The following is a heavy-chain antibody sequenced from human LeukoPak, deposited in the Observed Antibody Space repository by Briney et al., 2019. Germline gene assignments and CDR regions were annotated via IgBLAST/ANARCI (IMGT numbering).Heavy chain of an antibody. D-gene: IGHD3-22*01. J-gene: IGHJ4*02. V-gene: IGHV3-23*01. CDR2: ISGSGGST. Sequence: GGSLRLSCAASGFTFSSYAMSWVRQAPGKGLEWVSAISGSGGSTYYADSVKGRFTISRDNSKNTLYLQMNSLRDEDTAVYYCARDRSSSGYYPFDYWGQGTLVTVSS. CDR1: GFTFSSYA. CDR3: ARDRSSSGYYPFDY.